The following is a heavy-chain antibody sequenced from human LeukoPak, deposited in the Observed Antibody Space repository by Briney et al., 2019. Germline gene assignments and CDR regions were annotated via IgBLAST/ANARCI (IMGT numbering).Heavy chain of an antibody. CDR1: GYIFTDYY. V-gene: IGHV1/OR15-1*04. Sequence: ASVKVSCKASGYIFTDYYMHWVRQAPGQELGWMGRINPNSGGTNYAQKLQGRVTMTTDTSTSTAYMELRSLRSDDTAVYYCAREGTRGDRFDPWGQGTLVTVSS. CDR3: AREGTRGDRFDP. J-gene: IGHJ5*02. CDR2: INPNSGGT. D-gene: IGHD3-16*01.